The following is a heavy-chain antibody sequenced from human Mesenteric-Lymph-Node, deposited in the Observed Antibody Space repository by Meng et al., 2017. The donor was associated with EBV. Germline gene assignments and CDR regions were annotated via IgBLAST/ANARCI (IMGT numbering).Heavy chain of an antibody. Sequence: QERRTESAQGLVRPAGTLPLPGAVSGGFIRKSNWCSGVRPPPGKGLGWIGEIYNSGSTNNHPPLKSLVTTSVDKSKNQFSLNLSSVTAADTAVYYCARVGQWLPIDYWGQGTLVTVSS. CDR3: ARVGQWLPIDY. V-gene: IGHV4-4*02. CDR2: IYNSGST. J-gene: IGHJ4*02. D-gene: IGHD6-19*01. CDR1: GGFIRKSNW.